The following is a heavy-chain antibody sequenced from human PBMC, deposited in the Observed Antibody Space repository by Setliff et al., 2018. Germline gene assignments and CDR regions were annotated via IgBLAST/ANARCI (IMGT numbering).Heavy chain of an antibody. Sequence: GESLKISCAASGFVFGTYGMHWVRQAPGKGLDWVAFIRDDGSNQYYADSVKGRFTISRDNSKNTLYLQMNSLTAEDTAVYHCAKDPYYSEIYYFDYWGQGTLVTVSS. CDR1: GFVFGTYG. V-gene: IGHV3-30*02. CDR3: AKDPYYSEIYYFDY. CDR2: IRDDGSNQ. D-gene: IGHD3-10*01. J-gene: IGHJ4*02.